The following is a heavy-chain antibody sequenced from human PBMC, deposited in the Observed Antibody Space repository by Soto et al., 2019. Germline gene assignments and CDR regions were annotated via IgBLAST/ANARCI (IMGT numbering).Heavy chain of an antibody. CDR1: GGSISSYY. J-gene: IGHJ6*02. CDR3: ARGGVVTDYYYHYGMDV. D-gene: IGHD3-3*01. V-gene: IGHV4-59*01. Sequence: PSETLSLTCTVSGGSISSYYWSWIRQPPGKGLEWIGYIYYSGSTNYNPSLKSRVPISVDTSKNQFSLKLSSVPAADTAVYYCARGGVVTDYYYHYGMDVWGQGTTVTVSS. CDR2: IYYSGST.